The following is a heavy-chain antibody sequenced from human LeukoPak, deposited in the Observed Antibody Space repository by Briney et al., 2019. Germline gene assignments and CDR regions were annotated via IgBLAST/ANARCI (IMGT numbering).Heavy chain of an antibody. CDR2: IYYSGST. Sequence: SETLSLTCTVSGGSISSSSYYWGWIRQPPGKGLEWIGSIYYSGSTYYNPSLKSRVTISVDTSKNQFSLKLSSVTAADTAVYYCASFYGSGSYPSLNWFDPWGQGTLVTVSS. J-gene: IGHJ5*02. D-gene: IGHD3-10*01. CDR1: GGSISSSSYY. CDR3: ASFYGSGSYPSLNWFDP. V-gene: IGHV4-39*07.